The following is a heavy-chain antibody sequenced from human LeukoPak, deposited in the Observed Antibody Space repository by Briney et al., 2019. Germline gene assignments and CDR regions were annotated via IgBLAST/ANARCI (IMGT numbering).Heavy chain of an antibody. CDR1: GITFNNYW. CDR3: ARGGYSSSWYPEYYMDV. CDR2: ISSSSSYI. Sequence: GGSLRLSCAASGITFNNYWMSWVRQAPGKGLEWVSSISSSSSYIYYADSVKGRFTISRDNAKNSLYLQMNSLRAEDTAVYYCARGGYSSSWYPEYYMDVWGKGTTVTISS. V-gene: IGHV3-21*01. J-gene: IGHJ6*03. D-gene: IGHD6-13*01.